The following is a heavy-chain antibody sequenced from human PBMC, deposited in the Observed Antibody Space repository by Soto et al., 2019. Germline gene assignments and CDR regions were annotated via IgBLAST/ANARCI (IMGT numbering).Heavy chain of an antibody. CDR2: ISGSGGST. J-gene: IGHJ4*02. Sequence: EVQLLESGGGLVQPGGSLRLSCAASGFTFSSAAMSWVRQAPGKGLEWVSVISGSGGSTYYADSVKGRLTISRDNSNHTLYLQINSLRAEDTDVYYCAKEGQYTYGYVDCWGQGTVVTV. CDR3: AKEGQYTYGYVDC. V-gene: IGHV3-23*01. CDR1: GFTFSSAA. D-gene: IGHD5-18*01.